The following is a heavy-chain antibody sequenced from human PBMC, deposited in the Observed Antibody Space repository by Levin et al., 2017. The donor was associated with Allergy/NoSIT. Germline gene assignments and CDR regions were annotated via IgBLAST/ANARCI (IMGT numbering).Heavy chain of an antibody. CDR2: ISAYNGNT. CDR3: ARDLESEVRGPPPEYFQH. J-gene: IGHJ1*01. Sequence: EASVKVSCKASGYTFTSYGISWVRQAPGQGLEWMGWISAYNGNTNYAQKLQGRVTMTTDTSTSTAYMELRSLRSDDTAVYYCARDLESEVRGPPPEYFQHWGQGTLVTVSS. V-gene: IGHV1-18*01. CDR1: GYTFTSYG. D-gene: IGHD3-10*01.